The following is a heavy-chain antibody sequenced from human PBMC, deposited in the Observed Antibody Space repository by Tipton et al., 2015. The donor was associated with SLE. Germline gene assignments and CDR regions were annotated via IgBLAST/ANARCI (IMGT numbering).Heavy chain of an antibody. Sequence: GSLRLSCVASGFTFSNYEMNWVRQAPGKGLEWISSISTAGLGTTIYYADSVKGRFTISRDNANNSLYLQMNSLRAEDTAVYYCARDGLFWEDQQLITPNFDCWGQGTLVTVSS. J-gene: IGHJ4*02. V-gene: IGHV3-48*03. D-gene: IGHD3-3*01. CDR1: GFTFSNYE. CDR2: ISTAGLGTTI. CDR3: ARDGLFWEDQQLITPNFDC.